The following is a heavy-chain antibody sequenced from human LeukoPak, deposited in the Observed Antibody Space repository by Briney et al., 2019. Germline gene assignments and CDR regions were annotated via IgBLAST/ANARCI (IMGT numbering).Heavy chain of an antibody. D-gene: IGHD1-26*01. J-gene: IGHJ4*02. CDR1: GFTFSTYS. V-gene: IGHV3-21*01. Sequence: GRSLRLSCPASGFTFSTYSMNWVRQAPGKGLEWVSCISSGSSYTYYVDSVKGRFTISRDNAKNSLYLQMNSLRAEDTAVYYCARALSGSYYDYFDYWGQGTLVTASS. CDR3: ARALSGSYYDYFDY. CDR2: ISSGSSYT.